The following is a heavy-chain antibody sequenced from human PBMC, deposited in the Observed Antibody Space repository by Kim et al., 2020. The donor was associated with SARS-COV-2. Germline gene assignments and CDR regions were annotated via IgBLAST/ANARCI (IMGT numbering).Heavy chain of an antibody. J-gene: IGHJ4*02. CDR2: ISHDGSKK. V-gene: IGHV3-30*04. Sequence: GGSLRLSCAASGFTFSSYAMHWVRQAPGKGLEWVAVISHDGSKKYSADSVKGRFTISRDSSKNTLYLRMNSLRAEDTSVYYCARDYSDSNNWEPDYFDYWGQGTLVTVSS. CDR1: GFTFSSYA. D-gene: IGHD3-9*01. CDR3: ARDYSDSNNWEPDYFDY.